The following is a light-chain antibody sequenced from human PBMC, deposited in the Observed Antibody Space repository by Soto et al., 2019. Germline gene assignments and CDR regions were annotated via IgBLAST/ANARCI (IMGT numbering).Light chain of an antibody. J-gene: IGLJ1*01. CDR3: SSYTSSSTPFV. V-gene: IGLV1-40*01. CDR1: SSNIGAGHG. Sequence: QSVLTQPPSVSGAPGQRVTIACTGSSSNIGAGHGVHWYQQLPGTAPKLLIFGNKNRPSGVPDRFSGSKSGTSASLAITGLQAEDEADYYCSSYTSSSTPFVFGTGTKVTVL. CDR2: GNK.